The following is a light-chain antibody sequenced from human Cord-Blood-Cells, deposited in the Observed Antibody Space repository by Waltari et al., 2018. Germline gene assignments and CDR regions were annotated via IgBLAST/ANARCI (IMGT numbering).Light chain of an antibody. CDR1: QGVSSY. V-gene: IGKV3-11*01. CDR3: QQRSNWPPLT. CDR2: DAS. Sequence: EIVLTQSPATLSLSPGERATLSCRASQGVSSYLAWYQQKPGQAPRLLIYDASNRATGIPARFSGSVSGTDFTLTISSLEPEDVAVYYCQQRSNWPPLTFGGGTKVEIK. J-gene: IGKJ4*01.